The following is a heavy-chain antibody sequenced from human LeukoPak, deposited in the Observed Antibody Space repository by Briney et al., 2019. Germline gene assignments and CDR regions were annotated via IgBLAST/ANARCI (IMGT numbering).Heavy chain of an antibody. CDR3: ARDLTRAAAGAGYMDV. D-gene: IGHD6-13*01. Sequence: GGSLRLSCAASGFTFSSYSMNWVRQAPGKGLEWVSSISSSSSYIYYADSVKGRFTISRDNAKNSLYLQMNSLRAEDTAVYYCARDLTRAAAGAGYMDVWGKGTTVTVSS. CDR2: ISSSSSYI. CDR1: GFTFSSYS. V-gene: IGHV3-21*01. J-gene: IGHJ6*03.